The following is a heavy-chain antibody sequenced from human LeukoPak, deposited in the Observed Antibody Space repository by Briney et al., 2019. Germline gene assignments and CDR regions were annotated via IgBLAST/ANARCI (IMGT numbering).Heavy chain of an antibody. CDR2: INAGNGNT. V-gene: IGHV1-3*01. CDR1: GYTFTSYA. J-gene: IGHJ6*02. D-gene: IGHD6-13*01. Sequence: GASVKVSCKASGYTFTSYAMHWVRQAPGQRLEWMGWINAGNGNTKYSQKFQGRVTITRDTSASTAYMELSSLRYEDTAVYYCARDHSSSWYAGYYYYGMDVWGQGTTVTVSS. CDR3: ARDHSSSWYAGYYYYGMDV.